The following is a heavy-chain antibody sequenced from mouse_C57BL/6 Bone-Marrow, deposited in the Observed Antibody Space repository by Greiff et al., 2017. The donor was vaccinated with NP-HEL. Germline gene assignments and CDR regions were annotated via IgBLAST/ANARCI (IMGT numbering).Heavy chain of an antibody. CDR1: GYAFSSSW. J-gene: IGHJ3*01. CDR3: ARGDPAWFAY. V-gene: IGHV1-82*01. Sequence: QVQLQQSGPELVKPGASVKISCKASGYAFSSSWMNWVKQRPGKGLEWIGRIYPGDGDTNYNGKFKGTATLTADKSSSTAYMQLSSLTSEDSAVYFCARGDPAWFAYWGQGTLVTVSA. CDR2: IYPGDGDT.